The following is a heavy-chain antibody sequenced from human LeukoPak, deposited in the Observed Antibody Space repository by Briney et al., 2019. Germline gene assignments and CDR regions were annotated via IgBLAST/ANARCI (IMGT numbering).Heavy chain of an antibody. J-gene: IGHJ6*02. V-gene: IGHV4-59*01. CDR2: IYYSGST. CDR3: ARVENYYYYGMDV. Sequence: SSVTLSLTCTVSGGSISSYYWSWIRQPPGKGLEWIGYIYYSGSTNYNPSLKSRVTISVDTSKNQFFLKLSSVTAADTAVYYCARVENYYYYGMDVWGQGTTVTVSS. CDR1: GGSISSYY.